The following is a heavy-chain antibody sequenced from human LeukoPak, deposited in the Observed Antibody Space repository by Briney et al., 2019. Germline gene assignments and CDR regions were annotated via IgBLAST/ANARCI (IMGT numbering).Heavy chain of an antibody. CDR1: GFTFSFSA. J-gene: IGHJ6*03. CDR3: AKGRGSSWFTSSYSMDV. Sequence: GGSLRLSCAASGFTFSFSAMTWVRRPPGKGLEWVSPISGSGGSSYYADSVKGRFTISRDNSKNTLYLQMNSLRAEDTAVYYCAKGRGSSWFTSSYSMDVWGKGTTVTVSS. D-gene: IGHD6-13*01. CDR2: ISGSGGSS. V-gene: IGHV3-23*01.